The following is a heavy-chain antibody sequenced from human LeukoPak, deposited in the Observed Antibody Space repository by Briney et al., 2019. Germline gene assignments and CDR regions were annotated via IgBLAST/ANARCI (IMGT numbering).Heavy chain of an antibody. CDR3: ARRGGYSSGYAFDI. V-gene: IGHV3-48*03. CDR1: GFTFSSYE. J-gene: IGHJ3*02. CDR2: ISSSGSTI. D-gene: IGHD6-19*01. Sequence: GGSLRLSCAASGFTFSSYEMNWVRQAPGKGLEWVSFISSSGSTIYYADSVKGRFTISRDNAKNSLYLQMNSLRAEDTAVYYCARRGGYSSGYAFDIWGQGTMVTVSS.